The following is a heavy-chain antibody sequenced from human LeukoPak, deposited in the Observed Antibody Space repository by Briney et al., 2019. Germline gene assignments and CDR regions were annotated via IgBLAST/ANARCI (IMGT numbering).Heavy chain of an antibody. CDR1: GGSISSYY. D-gene: IGHD2-2*02. V-gene: IGHV4-59*08. CDR3: ARHPRRYISSRQYYFDY. CDR2: IYYSGST. J-gene: IGHJ4*02. Sequence: SETLSLTCTVSGGSISSYYWSWIRQPPGKGLEWIGYIYYSGSTNYNPSLKSRVTISVDTSKNQFSLKLSSVTAADTAVYYCARHPRRYISSRQYYFDYWGQGTLATVSS.